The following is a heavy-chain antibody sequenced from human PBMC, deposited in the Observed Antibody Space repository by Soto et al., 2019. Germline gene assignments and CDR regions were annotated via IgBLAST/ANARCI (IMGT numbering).Heavy chain of an antibody. CDR2: FSRTDNTV. J-gene: IGHJ4*02. CDR1: GFMFSDYA. V-gene: IGHV3-48*03. D-gene: IGHD6-13*01. CDR3: ARLGSIAAAGTPDY. Sequence: GGSLRLSCAASGFMFSDYAMDWVRQAPGKGLEWVSYFSRTDNTVQYADSVKGRFIISRDNVANSLYLQMNSLRAEDTAVYYCARLGSIAAAGTPDYWGQGTLVTVSS.